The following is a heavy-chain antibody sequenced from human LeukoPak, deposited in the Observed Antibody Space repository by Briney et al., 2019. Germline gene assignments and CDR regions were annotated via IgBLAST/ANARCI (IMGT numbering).Heavy chain of an antibody. CDR3: ARIPAAISRWFDP. J-gene: IGHJ5*02. CDR2: INSDGSST. V-gene: IGHV3-74*01. CDR1: GFTFSSYW. Sequence: GGSLRLSCAASGFTFSSYWMHWVRQAPGKGLVWVSRINSDGSSTSYADSVKGRFTISRDNAKNTLYLQMNSVRAEDTAVYYCARIPAAISRWFDPWGQGTLVTVSS. D-gene: IGHD2-2*02.